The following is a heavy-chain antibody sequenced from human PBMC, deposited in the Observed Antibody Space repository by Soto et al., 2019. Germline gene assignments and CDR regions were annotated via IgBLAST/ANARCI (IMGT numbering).Heavy chain of an antibody. J-gene: IGHJ5*02. CDR2: ISAYNGNT. Sequence: ASVKVSCKASGYTFTSYGISWVRQAPGQGLEWMGWISAYNGNTNYAQKLQGRVTVTTDTSTSTAYMELRSLRSDDTAVYYCARALMGGAYYGAHRNWXAPGGRGTLVTVSS. CDR1: GYTFTSYG. CDR3: ARALMGGAYYGAHRNWXAP. V-gene: IGHV1-18*01. D-gene: IGHD3-10*01.